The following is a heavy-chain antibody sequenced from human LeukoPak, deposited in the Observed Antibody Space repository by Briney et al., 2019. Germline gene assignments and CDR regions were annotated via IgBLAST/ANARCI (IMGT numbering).Heavy chain of an antibody. CDR3: ARVDCSGGSCYSALTL. CDR2: ISTSSGTI. CDR1: GFSFSSYG. V-gene: IGHV3-48*02. D-gene: IGHD2-15*01. Sequence: GGSLRLSCAASGFSFSSYGMNWVCQAPGKGLEWTSYISTSSGTIYYADSVEGRFTISRDSARNSLFLQMNSLRDDDTAVYYCARVDCSGGSCYSALTLWGQGTLVTVSS. J-gene: IGHJ4*02.